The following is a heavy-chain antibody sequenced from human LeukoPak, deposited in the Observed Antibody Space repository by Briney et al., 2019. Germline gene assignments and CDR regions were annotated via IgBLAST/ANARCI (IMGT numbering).Heavy chain of an antibody. CDR1: GFTFSDYY. J-gene: IGHJ6*03. CDR3: ARSASYYYYYMDV. V-gene: IGHV3-11*01. CDR2: ISSSGSTI. Sequence: GGSLRLSCAASGFTFSDYYMSWIRQAPGKGLEWVSYISSSGSTIYYADSVKGRFTISRDNAKNSLYLQMNSLRAEDTAVYYCARSASYYYYYMDVWGKGTTVTVSS.